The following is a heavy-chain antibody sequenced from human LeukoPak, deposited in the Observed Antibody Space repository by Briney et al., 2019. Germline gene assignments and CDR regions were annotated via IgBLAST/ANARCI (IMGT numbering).Heavy chain of an antibody. Sequence: GGSLRLSCAASGFTFSSYGMHWVRQAPGKGLEWVAVIWYDGSNKYYADSVKGRFTISRDNSKNTLYLQMNSLRAEDTAVYYCARDEGVAGTRGVYYFDYWGQGTLVTVSS. CDR2: IWYDGSNK. V-gene: IGHV3-33*01. CDR1: GFTFSSYG. D-gene: IGHD6-19*01. CDR3: ARDEGVAGTRGVYYFDY. J-gene: IGHJ4*02.